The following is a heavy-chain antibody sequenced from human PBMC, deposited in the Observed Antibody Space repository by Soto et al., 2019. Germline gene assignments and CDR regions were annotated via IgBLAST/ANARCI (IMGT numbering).Heavy chain of an antibody. V-gene: IGHV3-30-3*01. J-gene: IGHJ5*02. CDR1: GFTFSSYA. CDR2: ISYDGSNK. Sequence: QVQLVESGGGVVQPGRSLRLSCAASGFTFSSYAMHWVRQAPGKGLERVAVISYDGSNKYYADSVKGRFTISRDNSKNTLYLQMNSLRAEDTAVYYCARAGAKYCISASCYSRQFDPWGQGTLVTVSS. D-gene: IGHD2-2*01. CDR3: ARAGAKYCISASCYSRQFDP.